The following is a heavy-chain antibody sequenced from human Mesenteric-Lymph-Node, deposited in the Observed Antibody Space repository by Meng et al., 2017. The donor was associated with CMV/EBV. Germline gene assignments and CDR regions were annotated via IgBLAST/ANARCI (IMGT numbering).Heavy chain of an antibody. CDR1: GVSVTSGAYH. Sequence: GRRQECGPGLVNPSKTLSLTCIVSGVSVTSGAYHWSWIRQSPGKGLEWIGYIYGTGITIYNPSLKSRVTILLETSKNQFPLKLNSVTTADTAVYYCAKSRSSTPGIVDDWGQGTLVTVSS. V-gene: IGHV4-61*08. D-gene: IGHD2/OR15-2a*01. CDR2: IYGTGIT. CDR3: AKSRSSTPGIVDD. J-gene: IGHJ4*02.